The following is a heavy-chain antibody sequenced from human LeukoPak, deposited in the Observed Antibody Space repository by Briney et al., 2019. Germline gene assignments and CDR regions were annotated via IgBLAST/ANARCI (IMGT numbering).Heavy chain of an antibody. CDR2: IYYSGST. Sequence: PSQTLSLTCTVSGGSISSGSYYWNLIRQPAGKGLQWIGRIYYSGSTYYNPSLKSRVTISVDTSKNQFSLKLSSVTAADTAVYYCARRGYGSGSYYSLDYWGQGTLVTVSS. J-gene: IGHJ4*02. CDR3: ARRGYGSGSYYSLDY. CDR1: GGSISSGSYY. V-gene: IGHV4-61*02. D-gene: IGHD3-10*01.